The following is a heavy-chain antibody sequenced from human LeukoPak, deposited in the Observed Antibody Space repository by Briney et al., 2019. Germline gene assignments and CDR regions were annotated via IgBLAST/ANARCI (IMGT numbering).Heavy chain of an antibody. J-gene: IGHJ4*02. D-gene: IGHD3-10*01. CDR3: ARNTNYFGSGNSFDY. CDR2: INPNTGDT. CDR1: GYTFTGYY. V-gene: IGHV1-2*02. Sequence: GASVKVSCKASGYTFTGYYMHWVRQAPGQGREWMGWINPNTGDTNYEQKFQGRVTMTRDTSIDTAYMELSRLKTDDTAVYYCARNTNYFGSGNSFDYWGQGTLVTVSS.